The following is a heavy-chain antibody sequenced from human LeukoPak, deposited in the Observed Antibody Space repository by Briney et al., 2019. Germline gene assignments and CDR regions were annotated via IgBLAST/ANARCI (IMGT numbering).Heavy chain of an antibody. CDR1: GYTSTSCG. V-gene: IGHV1-18*01. CDR2: ISAYNGNT. J-gene: IGHJ4*02. Sequence: GASVKVSCKASGYTSTSCGISWVRQAPGQGLEWMGWISAYNGNTNYAQKLQGRVTMTTDTSTSTAYMELRSLRSDDTAVYYCARVDLYYDSSGYSQAANDYWGQGALVTVSS. D-gene: IGHD3-22*01. CDR3: ARVDLYYDSSGYSQAANDY.